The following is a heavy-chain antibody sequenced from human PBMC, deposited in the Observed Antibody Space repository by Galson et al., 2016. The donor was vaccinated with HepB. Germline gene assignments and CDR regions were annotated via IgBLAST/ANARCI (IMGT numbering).Heavy chain of an antibody. Sequence: ETLSLTCAVSGGSISSSNWWSWDRQPPGKGLEWIGEIYHSGSTNYNPSLKSRVTISVDKSKNQFSLKLSSVTAADTAVYYCARERRQFSYGEYYYYGMDVWGQGTTVIVSS. D-gene: IGHD5-18*01. V-gene: IGHV4-4*02. CDR1: GGSISSSNW. CDR3: ARERRQFSYGEYYYYGMDV. J-gene: IGHJ6*02. CDR2: IYHSGST.